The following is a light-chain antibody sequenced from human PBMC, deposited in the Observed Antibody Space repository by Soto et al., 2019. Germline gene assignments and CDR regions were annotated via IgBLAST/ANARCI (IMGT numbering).Light chain of an antibody. Sequence: IVFAQSPGNLSVSPGGGAPPFRRCSQTVGKNYLAWYQHRPGQAPRLLIHGASSRATGIPDRFSGSGSGTEFTLTIARLEPEDFAVYYCQQYDDLPRTFGQGTKVDIK. V-gene: IGKV3-20*01. CDR2: GAS. CDR1: QTVGKNY. J-gene: IGKJ1*01. CDR3: QQYDDLPRT.